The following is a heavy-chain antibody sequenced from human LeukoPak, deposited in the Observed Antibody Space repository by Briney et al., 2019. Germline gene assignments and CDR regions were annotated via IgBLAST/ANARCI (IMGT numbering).Heavy chain of an antibody. V-gene: IGHV3-23*01. D-gene: IGHD6-19*01. J-gene: IGHJ4*02. Sequence: GGSLRLSCAASGFTFSSYAMSWVRQAPEKGLEWVSAVSGSGGSTYYADSVKGGFTISRDNSKNTLYLQMNSLRAEDTAVYYCAKDRDSSGWYCYWGQGTLVTVSS. CDR3: AKDRDSSGWYCY. CDR2: VSGSGGST. CDR1: GFTFSSYA.